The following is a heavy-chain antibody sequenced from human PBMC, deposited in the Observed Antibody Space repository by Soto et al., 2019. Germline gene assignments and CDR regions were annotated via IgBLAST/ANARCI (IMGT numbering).Heavy chain of an antibody. CDR1: GFTFSSCG. J-gene: IGHJ5*02. V-gene: IGHV3-30*18. D-gene: IGHD6-13*01. CDR3: AKDRAAAGNDWFDP. Sequence: QVQLVESGGGVVQPGRSLRLSCAASGFTFSSCGMHWVRQAPGKGLEWVAVISYDGSNKYYADAVKGRFTISRDNSKNTLYLQINSLRAEDTDVYYCAKDRAAAGNDWFDPWGQGTLVTVSS. CDR2: ISYDGSNK.